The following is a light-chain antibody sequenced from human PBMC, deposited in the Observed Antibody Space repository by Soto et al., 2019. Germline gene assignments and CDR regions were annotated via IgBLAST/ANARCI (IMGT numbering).Light chain of an antibody. V-gene: IGKV1-5*03. CDR2: RAS. J-gene: IGKJ1*01. CDR1: QSISTW. Sequence: DIQMTQSPSTLSASVRDRVTIPCRASQSISTWLAWYQQKPGKAPKLLIYRASSLESGVPSRFSGSGSGTEFTLTISSLQPDDFATYYCQQYNTFSPWTFGQGTKVDIK. CDR3: QQYNTFSPWT.